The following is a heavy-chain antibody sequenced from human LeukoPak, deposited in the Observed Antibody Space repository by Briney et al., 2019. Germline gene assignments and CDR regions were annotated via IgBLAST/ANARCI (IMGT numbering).Heavy chain of an antibody. CDR2: VNHIGST. CDR3: VGPKAGYNGYFDY. V-gene: IGHV4-34*01. Sequence: SETLSLTCALYGGSFSGNYWSWIRQPPGKGLEWIGEVNHIGSTNYSPSLKSRVTIPVDTSKNQFSLKLTSVTAADTAVYYCVGPKAGYNGYFDYWGQGTLVTVSS. J-gene: IGHJ4*02. D-gene: IGHD5-24*01. CDR1: GGSFSGNY.